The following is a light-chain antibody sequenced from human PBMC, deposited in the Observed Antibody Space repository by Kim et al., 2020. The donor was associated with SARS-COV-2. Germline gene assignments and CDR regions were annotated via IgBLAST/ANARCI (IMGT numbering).Light chain of an antibody. CDR1: QGISIK. V-gene: IGKV3-15*01. Sequence: SPGERATLPCRASQGISIKLAWYQQKPGQAPRLLMYGSSTRAPGIPARFSGSGSGTEFTLTISSLQSEDFAVYYCQQYHNWPPVTFGQGTRLEIK. J-gene: IGKJ5*01. CDR3: QQYHNWPPVT. CDR2: GSS.